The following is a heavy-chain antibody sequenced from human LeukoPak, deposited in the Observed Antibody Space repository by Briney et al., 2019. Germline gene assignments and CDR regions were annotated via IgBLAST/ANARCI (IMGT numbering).Heavy chain of an antibody. Sequence: GRSLGLSFAASGLPFNSYGMDWGRRAPGKGVEGVAGLSYDGSNKYYADSVKGRFTISRDNSKNTLYLQMNSLRAEDTAVYYCANVYGSGSYYDAFDIWGQGTMVTVSS. CDR3: ANVYGSGSYYDAFDI. CDR2: LSYDGSNK. J-gene: IGHJ3*02. V-gene: IGHV3-30*18. CDR1: GLPFNSYG. D-gene: IGHD3-10*01.